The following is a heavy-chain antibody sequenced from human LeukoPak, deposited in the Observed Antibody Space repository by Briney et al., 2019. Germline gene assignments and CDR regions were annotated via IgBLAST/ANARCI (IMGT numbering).Heavy chain of an antibody. CDR1: GGSFSGYY. J-gene: IGHJ5*02. D-gene: IGHD2-2*01. Sequence: SETMSLTCAVYGGSFSGYYWSWIRQPPGKGLEWIGESNHSGSTNYNPSLKSRVTISVDTSKNQFSLKLSSVTAADTAVYYCARHQPSGYCSSTSCRGWFDPWGQGTLVTVSS. CDR3: ARHQPSGYCSSTSCRGWFDP. V-gene: IGHV4-34*01. CDR2: SNHSGST.